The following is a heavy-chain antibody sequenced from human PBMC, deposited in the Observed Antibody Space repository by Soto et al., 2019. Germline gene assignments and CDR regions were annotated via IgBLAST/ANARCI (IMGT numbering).Heavy chain of an antibody. CDR3: ARVAGP. CDR1: GGSISSGGYS. D-gene: IGHD6-13*01. CDR2: IYHSGST. Sequence: QLQLQESGSGLVKPSQTLSLTCAVSGGSISSGGYSWSWIRQPPGKGLEWIGYIYHSGSTYYNPSPXRXXTISVDRSKNQFSLKLSSMTAADTAVYYCARVAGPWGQGTLVTVSS. V-gene: IGHV4-30-2*01. J-gene: IGHJ5*02.